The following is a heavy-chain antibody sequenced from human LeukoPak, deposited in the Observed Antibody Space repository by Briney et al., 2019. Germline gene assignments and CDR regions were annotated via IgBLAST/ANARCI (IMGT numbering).Heavy chain of an antibody. CDR2: ISSSSLTM. CDR1: GFTFSSFS. V-gene: IGHV3-48*04. J-gene: IGHJ4*02. D-gene: IGHD3-3*01. CDR3: ARVRRYVLRFLEPSYYFDY. Sequence: GGSLRLSCAASGFTFSSFSMHWVRQAPGKGLEWVSYISSSSLTMYYADSVKGRFTISRDNAKNSLYLQMNSLRAEDTAVYYCARVRRYVLRFLEPSYYFDYWGQGTLVTVSS.